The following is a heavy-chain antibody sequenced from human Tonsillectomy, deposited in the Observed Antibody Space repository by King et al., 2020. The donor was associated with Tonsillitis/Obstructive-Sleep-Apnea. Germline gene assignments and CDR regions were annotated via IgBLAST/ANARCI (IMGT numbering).Heavy chain of an antibody. CDR1: GFTFSSYA. J-gene: IGHJ4*02. V-gene: IGHV3-64*01. CDR2: ISSNGGST. CDR3: ARGWIRGFWSVYYRGYFDY. D-gene: IGHD3-3*01. Sequence: VQLVESGGGLVQPGGSLRLSCAASGFTFSSYAMHWVRQAPGKGLEYVSAISSNGGSTYYANSVKGRFTISRDNSKNTLYLQMGSLRAEYMAVYYCARGWIRGFWSVYYRGYFDYSGQGTLVTVSS.